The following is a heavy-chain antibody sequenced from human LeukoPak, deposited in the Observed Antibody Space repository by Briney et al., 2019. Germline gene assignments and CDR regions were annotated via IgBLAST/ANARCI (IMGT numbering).Heavy chain of an antibody. CDR1: GFTFSSYA. J-gene: IGHJ6*03. V-gene: IGHV3-30*01. Sequence: PGESLRLSCAASGFTFSSYAMHWVRQAPGKGLEWVAVISYDGSNKYYADSVKGRFTISRDNSKNTLYLQMNSLRAEDTAVYYCARAPQKQLVRLDYYYYMDVWGKGTTVTVSS. CDR3: ARAPQKQLVRLDYYYYMDV. CDR2: ISYDGSNK. D-gene: IGHD6-6*01.